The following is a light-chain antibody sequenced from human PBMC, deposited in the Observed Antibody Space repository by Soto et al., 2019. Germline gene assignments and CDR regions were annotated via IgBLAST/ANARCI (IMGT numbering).Light chain of an antibody. CDR2: KVS. CDR3: LKGTLWRWP. CDR1: QSLVYSDGNTY. V-gene: IGKV2-30*01. Sequence: DAVMTQSPLSLPVTLGQPATISCRSSQSLVYSDGNTYLNWFQQRPGQSPRRLIYKVSHRDSGVPERLNGGGSGTDFTLKISRVEAEDVGVYYYLKGTLWRWPFGQGTKVEVK. J-gene: IGKJ1*01.